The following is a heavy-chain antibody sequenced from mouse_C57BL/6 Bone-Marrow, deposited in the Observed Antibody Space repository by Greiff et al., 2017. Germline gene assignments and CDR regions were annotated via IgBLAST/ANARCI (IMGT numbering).Heavy chain of an antibody. D-gene: IGHD4-1*01. Sequence: VQLQQPVAELVLPGASVQLSCKASGYPFTSYWMHWVKQRPGQGLEWIGEIDPSDSYTNSNQQFKGKSTLTVDKSSSTAYMQLSSLTSEDSAVYYWARWDWDYFDYGGQGTTRTVSS. CDR3: ARWDWDYFDY. J-gene: IGHJ2*01. CDR2: IDPSDSYT. CDR1: GYPFTSYW. V-gene: IGHV1-69*01.